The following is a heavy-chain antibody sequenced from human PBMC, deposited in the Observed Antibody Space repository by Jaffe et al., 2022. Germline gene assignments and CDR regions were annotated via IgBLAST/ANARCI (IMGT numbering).Heavy chain of an antibody. V-gene: IGHV3-21*01. J-gene: IGHJ3*02. CDR2: ISSSSSYI. Sequence: EVQLVESGGGLVKPGGSLRLSCAASGFTFSSYSMNWVRQAPGKGLEWVSSISSSSSYIYYADSVKGRFTISRDNAKNSLYLQMNSLRAEDTAVYYCARDATPIAVAGMRAFDIWGQGTMVTVSS. D-gene: IGHD6-19*01. CDR1: GFTFSSYS. CDR3: ARDATPIAVAGMRAFDI.